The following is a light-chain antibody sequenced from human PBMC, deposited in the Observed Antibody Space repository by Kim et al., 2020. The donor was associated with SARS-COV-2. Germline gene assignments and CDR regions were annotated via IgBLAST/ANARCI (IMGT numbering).Light chain of an antibody. Sequence: SASVGDRRTITCRASQCIRERLGWFAQTPGKAPERLIWYANILDDGVPSRFRGSGSGTEFTLTISSLQPEDFAKYYSLHVYISPYSLAQGTKLEI. CDR1: QCIRER. CDR2: YAN. CDR3: LHVYISPYS. J-gene: IGKJ2*01. V-gene: IGKV1-17*01.